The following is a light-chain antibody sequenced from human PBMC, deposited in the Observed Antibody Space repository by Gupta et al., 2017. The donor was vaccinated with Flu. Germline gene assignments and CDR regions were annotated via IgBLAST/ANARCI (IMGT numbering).Light chain of an antibody. J-gene: IGKJ4*01. Sequence: PHSQAVSLGERATINCKSSQSIKNYLAWYQQKPGQPPKLIIYWASFRESGVPDRFSGTGSGTDFTLTISSLQAEDVAVYHCQQYYTHSINFGGGTKLEIK. V-gene: IGKV4-1*01. CDR3: QQYYTHSIN. CDR2: WAS. CDR1: QSIKNY.